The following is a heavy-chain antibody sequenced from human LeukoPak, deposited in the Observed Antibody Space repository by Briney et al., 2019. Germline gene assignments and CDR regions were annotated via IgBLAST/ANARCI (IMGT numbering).Heavy chain of an antibody. V-gene: IGHV5-51*01. CDR1: GYSFTDHW. D-gene: IGHD3-3*01. J-gene: IGHJ3*02. CDR3: AIPLDYDFWSGYFDAFDI. CDR2: IYPGDSDA. Sequence: GESLKISCKGSGYSFTDHWIGWVRQMPGKGLEWMGVIYPGDSDARYSPSFQGQVTISADKSISTAYLQWSSLKASDTAMYYCAIPLDYDFWSGYFDAFDIWGQGTMVTVSS.